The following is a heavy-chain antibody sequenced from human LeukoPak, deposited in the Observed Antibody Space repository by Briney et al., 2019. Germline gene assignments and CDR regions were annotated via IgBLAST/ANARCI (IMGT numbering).Heavy chain of an antibody. J-gene: IGHJ6*02. CDR2: IKQDGSEK. CDR3: ARDTSAGRYGMDV. D-gene: IGHD2-2*01. Sequence: PGGSLRLSCEASGFTFSSHWMSWVRQAPGKGLEWVAIIKQDGSEKDYVDSVTGRFTISRDNAKNSLYLQMNSLRDEDTAVYYCARDTSAGRYGMDVWGQGTPVTVSS. CDR1: GFTFSSHW. V-gene: IGHV3-7*01.